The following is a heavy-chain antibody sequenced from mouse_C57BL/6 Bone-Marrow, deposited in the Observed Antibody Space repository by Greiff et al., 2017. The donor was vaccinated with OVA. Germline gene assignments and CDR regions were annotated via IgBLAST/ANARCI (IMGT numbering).Heavy chain of an antibody. V-gene: IGHV2-5*01. CDR2: IWRGGST. CDR3: AKTAYYDYDGFAY. CDR1: GFSLTSYG. J-gene: IGHJ3*01. Sequence: QVHVKQSGPGLVQPSQSLSITCTVSGFSLTSYGVHWVRQSPGKGLEWLGVIWRGGSTDYNAAFMSRLSITKDNSKSQVFFKMNSLQADDTAIYYCAKTAYYDYDGFAYWVQGTLVTVSA. D-gene: IGHD2-4*01.